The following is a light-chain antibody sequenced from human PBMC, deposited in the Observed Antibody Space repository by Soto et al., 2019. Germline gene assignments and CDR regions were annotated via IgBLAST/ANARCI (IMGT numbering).Light chain of an antibody. Sequence: QSVLTQPASVSVSPGQSITMSCTGTSSDVGGYDYVSWYQQHPGKAPKLMIYDVSNRPSGVSNRFSGSKSGNTASLTISGLQAEDEADYYCSSFTSSITLVFGGGTKVTVL. CDR2: DVS. CDR1: SSDVGGYDY. J-gene: IGLJ2*01. V-gene: IGLV2-14*03. CDR3: SSFTSSITLV.